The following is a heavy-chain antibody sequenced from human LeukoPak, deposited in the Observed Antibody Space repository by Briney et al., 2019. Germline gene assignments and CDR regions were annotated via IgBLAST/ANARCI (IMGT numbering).Heavy chain of an antibody. CDR1: GFSFDSYA. CDR3: ARERWMQSFDS. J-gene: IGHJ4*02. Sequence: GGSLRLSCAASGFSFDSYAVHWVRQAPGKGLQWVAVISHDGSTKYYADSVKGRFSISRDNSNNTLYLQMSSLRPEDTALYYCARERWMQSFDSWGQGTLVTASS. D-gene: IGHD2-2*03. CDR2: ISHDGSTK. V-gene: IGHV3-30*15.